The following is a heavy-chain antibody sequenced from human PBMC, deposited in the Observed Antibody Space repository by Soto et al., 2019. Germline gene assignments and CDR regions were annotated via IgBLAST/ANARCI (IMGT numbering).Heavy chain of an antibody. CDR1: GFTFSSYG. CDR3: AKGLWFGESPNWFDP. V-gene: IGHV3-30*18. J-gene: IGHJ5*02. Sequence: PGGSLRLSCAASGFTFSSYGMHWVRQAPGKGLEWVAVISYDGSNKYYADSVKGRFTISRDNSKSTLYLQMNSLRAEDTAVYYCAKGLWFGESPNWFDPWGQGTLVTVSS. D-gene: IGHD3-10*01. CDR2: ISYDGSNK.